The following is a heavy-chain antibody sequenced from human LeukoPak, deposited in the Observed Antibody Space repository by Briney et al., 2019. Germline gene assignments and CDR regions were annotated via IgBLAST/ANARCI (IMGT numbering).Heavy chain of an antibody. CDR1: GGSISSGGYY. Sequence: SETLSLTCTVSGGSISSGGYYWSWIRQPPGKGLEWIGYIYHSGSTYYNPSLKSRVTISVDRSKNRFSLKLSSVTAADTAVYYCAGGVGATTSFDYWGQGTLVTVSS. CDR3: AGGVGATTSFDY. D-gene: IGHD1-26*01. V-gene: IGHV4-30-2*01. J-gene: IGHJ4*02. CDR2: IYHSGST.